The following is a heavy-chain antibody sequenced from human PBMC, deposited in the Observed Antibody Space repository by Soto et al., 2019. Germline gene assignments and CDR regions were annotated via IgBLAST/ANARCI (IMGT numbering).Heavy chain of an antibody. Sequence: SETLSLTCAVYGGSFSGYYWSWIRQPPGKGLEWIGEINHSGSTNYNPSLKSRVTISVDTSKNQFSLKLSSVTAADTAVYYCARGTVVRGVIYSGYYYYGMDVWGQGTTVTVSS. D-gene: IGHD3-10*01. CDR1: GGSFSGYY. V-gene: IGHV4-34*01. J-gene: IGHJ6*02. CDR2: INHSGST. CDR3: ARGTVVRGVIYSGYYYYGMDV.